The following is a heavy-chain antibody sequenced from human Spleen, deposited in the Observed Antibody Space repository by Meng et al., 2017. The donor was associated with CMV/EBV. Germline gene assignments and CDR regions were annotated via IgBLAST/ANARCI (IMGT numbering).Heavy chain of an antibody. V-gene: IGHV4-59*06. CDR2: IYYSGAT. D-gene: IGHD3-10*01. CDR3: ARLLYYYGSGSNMDK. CDR1: GGSISNYY. Sequence: SETLSLTCTVSGGSISNYYWTWVRQHPGKGLEWIGHIYYSGATYYNPSLKSRLIISLDTSKNQFSLRLSSVTAADAAVYYCARLLYYYGSGSNMDKWGQGTLVTVSS. J-gene: IGHJ4*02.